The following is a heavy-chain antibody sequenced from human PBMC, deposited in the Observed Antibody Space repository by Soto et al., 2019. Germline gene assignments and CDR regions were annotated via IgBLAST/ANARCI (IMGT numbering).Heavy chain of an antibody. CDR3: ARSQGSSTCLEIYYYYYYGMDV. D-gene: IGHD2-2*01. CDR2: IIPISGTA. J-gene: IGHJ6*02. CDR1: GGTFSSYA. V-gene: IGHV1-69*01. Sequence: QVQLVQSGAEVKKPGSSVKVSCKASGGTFSSYAISWVRQAPGQGLEWMGGIIPISGTANYAQKFQGRVTITADDSTSTAYMELSSLISEDTAVYYCARSQGSSTCLEIYYYYYYGMDVWGQGTTVTVSS.